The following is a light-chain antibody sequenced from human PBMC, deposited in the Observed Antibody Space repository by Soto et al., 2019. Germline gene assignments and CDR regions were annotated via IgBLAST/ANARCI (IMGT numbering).Light chain of an antibody. CDR2: AAS. V-gene: IGKV1-39*01. CDR1: QSISSY. CDR3: QQSYSTWT. J-gene: IGKJ1*01. Sequence: DIQMTQSPSSLSASVGDRVTITCRASQSISSYLNCYQQKPGKAPKLLIYAASSLQSGVPSRFSGSGSGTDFTRTISSLQPEDFATYYCQQSYSTWTFGQGTKVEIK.